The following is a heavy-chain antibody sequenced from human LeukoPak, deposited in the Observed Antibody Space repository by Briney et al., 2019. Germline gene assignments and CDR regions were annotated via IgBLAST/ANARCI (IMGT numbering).Heavy chain of an antibody. CDR1: GFTFSSFG. CDR2: IYSGGST. CDR3: ARARSLWFGETNAFDI. Sequence: GRSLRLSCAASGFTFSSFGMHWVRQAPGKGLEWVSVIYSGGSTYYADSVKGRFTISRDNSKNTLYLQMNSLRAEDTAVYYCARARSLWFGETNAFDIWGQGTMVTVSS. J-gene: IGHJ3*02. V-gene: IGHV3-53*01. D-gene: IGHD3-10*01.